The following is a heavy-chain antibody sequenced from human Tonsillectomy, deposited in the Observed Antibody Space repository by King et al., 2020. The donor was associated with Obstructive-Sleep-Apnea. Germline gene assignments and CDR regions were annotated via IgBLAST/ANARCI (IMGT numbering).Heavy chain of an antibody. Sequence: VQLVESGGGVVQPGRSLRLSCAASGFTFSSYGMHWVRQAPGKGLECVAVISYDGSNKYYADSVKGRFTISRDNSKNTLYLQMNSLRAEDTAVYYCAKAEWFGEFSLFDYWGQGTLVTVSS. D-gene: IGHD3-10*01. CDR2: ISYDGSNK. V-gene: IGHV3-30*18. CDR3: AKAEWFGEFSLFDY. CDR1: GFTFSSYG. J-gene: IGHJ4*02.